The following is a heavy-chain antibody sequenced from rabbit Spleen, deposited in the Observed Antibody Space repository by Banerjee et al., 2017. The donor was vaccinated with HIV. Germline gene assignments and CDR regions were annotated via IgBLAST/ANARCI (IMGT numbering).Heavy chain of an antibody. CDR2: IDPVFGIT. D-gene: IGHD8-1*01. J-gene: IGHJ4*01. CDR1: GVSFSGDSY. CDR3: ARDGAGGSYFAL. Sequence: QVKETGGGLVQPGGSLTLSCIASGVSFSGDSYMYWVRQAPGKGLEWIGYIDPVFGITYYANWVNGRFSISRENAQNTVFLQMTSLTAADTATYFCARDGAGGSYFALWGPGTLVTVS. V-gene: IGHV1S7*01.